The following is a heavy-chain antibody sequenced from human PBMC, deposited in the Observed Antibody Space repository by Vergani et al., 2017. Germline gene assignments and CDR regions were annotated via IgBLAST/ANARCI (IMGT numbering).Heavy chain of an antibody. CDR3: ARVHGDYAPPGDGRID. Sequence: QVQLVQSGAEVKKPGSSVKVSCKASGGTFSSYAISWVRQAPGQGLEWMGWISAYNGDTKYAQKLQGRVTMTRDTSTSTGYMELRSLRSDDTAVYYCARVHGDYAPPGDGRIDCVQGTLVAVSS. CDR1: GGTFSSYA. J-gene: IGHJ4*02. CDR2: ISAYNGDT. V-gene: IGHV1-18*01. D-gene: IGHD4-17*01.